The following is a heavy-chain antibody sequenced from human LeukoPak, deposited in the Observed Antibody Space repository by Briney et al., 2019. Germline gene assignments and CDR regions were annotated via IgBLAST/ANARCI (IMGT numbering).Heavy chain of an antibody. J-gene: IGHJ4*02. D-gene: IGHD2-15*01. CDR1: GFTFSSYE. CDR3: ARPAGYCSGGSCYPNYKFDY. V-gene: IGHV3-48*03. CDR2: ISSSGSTI. Sequence: PGGSLRLSCAASGFTFSSYEMNWVRQAPGKGLEWVSYISSSGSTIYYADSVKGRFTISRDNAKNSLYLQMNSLRAEDTAVYYCARPAGYCSGGSCYPNYKFDYWGQGTLVTVSS.